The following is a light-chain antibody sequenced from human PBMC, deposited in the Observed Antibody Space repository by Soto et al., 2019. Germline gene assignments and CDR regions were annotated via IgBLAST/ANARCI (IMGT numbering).Light chain of an antibody. CDR3: QQRSNWPPIT. Sequence: DIQMTQSPSTLSASVGDRVTVTCRPSQSISTSLAWYQQKPGKAPKLLIYKASSLESGVPSRFSGSGSGTEFTLTISSLEPEDAAVYYCQQRSNWPPITFGQGTRLEIK. CDR2: KAS. CDR1: QSISTS. J-gene: IGKJ5*01. V-gene: IGKV1-5*03.